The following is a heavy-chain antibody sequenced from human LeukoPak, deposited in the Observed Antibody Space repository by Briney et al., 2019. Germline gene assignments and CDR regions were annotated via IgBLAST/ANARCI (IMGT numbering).Heavy chain of an antibody. D-gene: IGHD5-18*01. CDR3: ARAGYRYAYDY. V-gene: IGHV3-30*03. CDR2: ISYDGSNK. CDR1: GFTFSSYG. Sequence: GGSLRLSCAASGFTFSSYGMHWVRQAPGKGLEWVAVISYDGSNKYYADSVKGRFTISRDNAKNSLYLQMNSLRAEDTAVYYCARAGYRYAYDYWGQGTLVTVSS. J-gene: IGHJ4*02.